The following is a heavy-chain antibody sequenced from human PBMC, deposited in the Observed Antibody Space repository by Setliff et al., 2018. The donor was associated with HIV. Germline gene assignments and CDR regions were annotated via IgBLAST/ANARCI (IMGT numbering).Heavy chain of an antibody. J-gene: IGHJ3*02. Sequence: GGSLRLSCAASGFTFSRYWMSWVRQAPGKGLEWVANINQDGSIIKYLDSVKGRCTISRDNAKKSLYRQMDSLRAEDTAVYYCARRDDYFDSSGYYLGYDGFDIWGQGTMVTVSS. CDR3: ARRDDYFDSSGYYLGYDGFDI. CDR2: INQDGSII. V-gene: IGHV3-7*01. CDR1: GFTFSRYW. D-gene: IGHD3-22*01.